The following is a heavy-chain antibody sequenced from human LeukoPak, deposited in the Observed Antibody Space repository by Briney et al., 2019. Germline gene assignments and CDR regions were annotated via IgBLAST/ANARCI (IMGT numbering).Heavy chain of an antibody. CDR2: ISAYNGNT. D-gene: IGHD3-22*01. V-gene: IGHV1-18*01. Sequence: VKVSCKASGYTFTSYGISWVRQAPGQGLEWMGWISAYNGNTNYAQKLQGRVTMTTDTSTSTAYMELRSLRSDDTAVYYCARVPPYYDSSGSYFDYWGQGTLVTVSS. CDR1: GYTFTSYG. J-gene: IGHJ4*02. CDR3: ARVPPYYDSSGSYFDY.